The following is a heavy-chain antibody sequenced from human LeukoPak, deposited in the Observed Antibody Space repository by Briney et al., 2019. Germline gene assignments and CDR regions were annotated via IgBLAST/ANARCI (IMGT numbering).Heavy chain of an antibody. Sequence: SETLSLTCTVSGGSISSSSYYWSWIRQPPGKGLEWIGYIYYSGSTNYNPSLKSRVTISLDTSKNQFSLKLSSVTAADTAVYYCARLGGLWWIWGQGTLVTVSS. V-gene: IGHV4-61*05. CDR1: GGSISSSSYY. D-gene: IGHD4/OR15-4a*01. J-gene: IGHJ4*02. CDR3: ARLGGLWWI. CDR2: IYYSGST.